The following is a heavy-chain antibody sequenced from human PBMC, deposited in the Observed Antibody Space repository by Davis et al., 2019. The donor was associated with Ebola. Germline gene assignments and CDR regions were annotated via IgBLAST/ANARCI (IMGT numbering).Heavy chain of an antibody. CDR1: GGSLSGYY. CDR3: ARGVYGAYFDN. V-gene: IGHV4-34*01. Sequence: PSETLSLTCGVCGGSLSGYYWSWIRRSPGKGLEWIGEIDDDGSTNYHPSLEGRVTISLDTSRNQFSLKLSSVTAADTAVYYCARGVYGAYFDNWGQGTLVTVSS. D-gene: IGHD4-17*01. CDR2: IDDDGST. J-gene: IGHJ4*02.